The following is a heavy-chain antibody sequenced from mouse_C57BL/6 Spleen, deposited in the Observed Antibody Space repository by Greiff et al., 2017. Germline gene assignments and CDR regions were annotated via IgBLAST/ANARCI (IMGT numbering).Heavy chain of an antibody. CDR2: IDPSDSET. V-gene: IGHV1-52*01. J-gene: IGHJ4*01. Sequence: QVQLQQPGAELVRPGSSVKLSCKASGYTFTSYWMHWVRQRPIQGLEWIGNIDPSDSETHYNQKFKDKATLAVDKSSSTAYMQLSSLTSEASAVYCSARGNYCAMDYWGQGTSVTVSS. CDR1: GYTFTSYW. CDR3: ARGNYCAMDY.